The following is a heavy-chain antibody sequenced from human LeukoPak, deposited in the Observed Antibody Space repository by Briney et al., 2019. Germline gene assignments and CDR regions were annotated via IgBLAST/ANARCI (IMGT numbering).Heavy chain of an antibody. Sequence: SETLSLTCTVSGGSISSYYWSWIRQPPGKGLEWIGYIYYSGSTNYNPSLKSRVTISVDTSKNQFSLKLSSVTAADTAVYYCARSGWYGRYYFDYWGQGTLVTVSS. CDR3: ARSGWYGRYYFDY. CDR1: GGSISSYY. V-gene: IGHV4-59*01. J-gene: IGHJ4*02. D-gene: IGHD6-19*01. CDR2: IYYSGST.